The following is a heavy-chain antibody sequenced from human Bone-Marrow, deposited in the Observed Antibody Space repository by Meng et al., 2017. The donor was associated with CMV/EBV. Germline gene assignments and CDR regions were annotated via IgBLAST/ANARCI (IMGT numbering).Heavy chain of an antibody. CDR3: ARVSRAYYDFWSGRYYYYGMDV. V-gene: IGHV1-18*01. CDR1: GYTFTSYG. D-gene: IGHD3-3*01. Sequence: ASVKVSCKASGYTFTSYGISWVRQAPGQGLEWMGWISAYNGNTNYAQKLQGRVTITTDESTSTAYMELSSLRSEDTAVYYCARVSRAYYDFWSGRYYYYGMDVWGQGTTVTVSS. J-gene: IGHJ6*02. CDR2: ISAYNGNT.